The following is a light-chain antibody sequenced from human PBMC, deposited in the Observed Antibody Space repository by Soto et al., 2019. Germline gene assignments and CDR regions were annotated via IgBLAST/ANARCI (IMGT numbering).Light chain of an antibody. Sequence: IQMTQSPSTLSATVGDTVTITCRASHSISNWMAWYPQKPGKAPKLLIYKASSLESGVPSRFSGSGSGTEFTLTISSLQPGDFATYYCQQYYRLFGQGTKVYIK. CDR3: QQYYRL. CDR2: KAS. J-gene: IGKJ1*01. V-gene: IGKV1-5*03. CDR1: HSISNW.